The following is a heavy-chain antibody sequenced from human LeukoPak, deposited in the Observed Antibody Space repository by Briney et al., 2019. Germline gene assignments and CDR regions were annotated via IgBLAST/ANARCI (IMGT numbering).Heavy chain of an antibody. CDR3: ARDYDSSGYSDY. D-gene: IGHD3-22*01. CDR2: IWYDGSNK. J-gene: IGHJ4*02. Sequence: QPGGSLRLSCAASGFTFSSYGMHWVRQAPGKGLEWVAVIWYDGSNKYYADSVKGRFTISRDNAKNSLYLQMNSLRAEDTAVYYCARDYDSSGYSDYWGQGTLVTVSS. CDR1: GFTFSSYG. V-gene: IGHV3-33*01.